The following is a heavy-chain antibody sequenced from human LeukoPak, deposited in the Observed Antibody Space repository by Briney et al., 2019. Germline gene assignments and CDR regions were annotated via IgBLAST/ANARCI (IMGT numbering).Heavy chain of an antibody. D-gene: IGHD1-1*01. V-gene: IGHV3-33*06. CDR1: GFTFSSYG. CDR3: AKDKENPTTQYYFDY. J-gene: IGHJ4*02. Sequence: PGRSLRLSCAASGFTFSSYGMHWVRQAPGKGLEWVAVIWYDGSNKYYADSVKGRFTISRDNSKNTLYLQMNSLRAEDTAVYYCAKDKENPTTQYYFDYWGQGTLVTVSS. CDR2: IWYDGSNK.